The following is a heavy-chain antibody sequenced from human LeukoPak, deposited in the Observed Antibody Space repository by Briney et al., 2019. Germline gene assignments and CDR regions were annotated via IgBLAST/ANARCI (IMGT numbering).Heavy chain of an antibody. CDR3: ARDHSPIEMSLGY. CDR2: VSSSGSTI. V-gene: IGHV3-11*01. Sequence: GGSLRLSCAASGFTFSDYYMSWVRQAPGKGLEWVSYVSSSGSTIYYADSVKGRFTISRDNAKNSLDLQMNSLRAEDTAIYYCARDHSPIEMSLGYWGQGTLVTVSS. CDR1: GFTFSDYY. J-gene: IGHJ4*02. D-gene: IGHD5-24*01.